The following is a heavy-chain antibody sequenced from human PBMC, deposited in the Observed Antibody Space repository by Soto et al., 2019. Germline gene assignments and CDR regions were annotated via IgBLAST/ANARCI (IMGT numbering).Heavy chain of an antibody. J-gene: IGHJ2*01. CDR2: SGHGESYI. D-gene: IGHD1-7*01. Sequence: WGSMRLSCAASGFNFNIYRLQGFRQAPGKGLERVAFSGHGESYIYYGDSVRGRFTISRDNSKSTLYLHMTHLRGEDTAVYYRGRTMRGALGISGNVHLGHRGR. CDR1: GFNFNIYR. CDR3: GRTMRGALGISGNVHLGH. V-gene: IGHV3-30*02.